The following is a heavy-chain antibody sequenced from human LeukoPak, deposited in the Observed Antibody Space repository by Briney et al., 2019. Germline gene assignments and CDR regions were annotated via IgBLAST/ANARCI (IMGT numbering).Heavy chain of an antibody. Sequence: LETLSLTCTVSGGSISTYHWSWIRQPPGKGLEGIGCVYYSGSANYNPSLKSRVTMSVDTSKNQFSLKLTSVTAADTAVYYCARGDMMLRGVIDEMDPWGQGTLVTVSS. CDR1: GGSISTYH. D-gene: IGHD3-10*01. CDR2: VYYSGSA. V-gene: IGHV4-59*01. J-gene: IGHJ5*02. CDR3: ARGDMMLRGVIDEMDP.